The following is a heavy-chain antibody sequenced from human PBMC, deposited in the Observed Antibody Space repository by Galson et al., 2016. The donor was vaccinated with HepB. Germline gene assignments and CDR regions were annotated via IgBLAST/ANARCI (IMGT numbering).Heavy chain of an antibody. D-gene: IGHD3-10*01. J-gene: IGHJ6*02. CDR3: ARDGGSFYLSAMDV. Sequence: SLRLSCAASGFTFGSHGMNWVRQAPGKGLEWVSFISGSGSYIFYADSVRGRFTTSRDNADNSLFLHMDSLRVDDTAVYYCARDGGSFYLSAMDVWGQGTTVTVSS. V-gene: IGHV3-21*01. CDR1: GFTFGSHG. CDR2: ISGSGSYI.